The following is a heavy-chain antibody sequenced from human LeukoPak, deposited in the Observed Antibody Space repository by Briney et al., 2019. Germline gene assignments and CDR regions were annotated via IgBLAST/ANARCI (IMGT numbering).Heavy chain of an antibody. D-gene: IGHD6-13*01. J-gene: IGHJ5*02. CDR2: MNPNSGNT. V-gene: IGHV1-8*02. CDR1: GNTFTSYD. CDR3: AKTGSWTANWFDP. Sequence: ASVKVSCKASGNTFTSYDINWVRQATGQGLEWMGWMNPNSGNTAYAQKFQGRVTMTRDTSINTAYMELSSLISEDTAVYYCAKTGSWTANWFDPWGQGTLVTVSS.